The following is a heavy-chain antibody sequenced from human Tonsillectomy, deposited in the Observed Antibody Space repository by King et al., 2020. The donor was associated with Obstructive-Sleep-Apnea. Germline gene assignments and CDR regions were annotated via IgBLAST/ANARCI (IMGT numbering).Heavy chain of an antibody. CDR2: ISYDGSYK. CDR1: GRTFSSYG. D-gene: IGHD6-25*01. Sequence: VQLVESGGGVVQPGGSLRLSCVDSGRTFSSYGMHWVRQAPGKGPGWVAFISYDGSYKNYADSVKGRFTISRDNSKTTLSLQMNSLRDEDTPLYYCAKVPGSGFHSWGQGTLVTVPS. J-gene: IGHJ4*02. CDR3: AKVPGSGFHS. V-gene: IGHV3-30*18.